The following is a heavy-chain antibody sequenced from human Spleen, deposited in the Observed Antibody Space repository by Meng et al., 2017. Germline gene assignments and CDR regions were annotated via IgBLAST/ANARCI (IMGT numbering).Heavy chain of an antibody. Sequence: VTLLQSGAWVKRPGSSVKGSCKASGYTFPSYGISWVRQAPRQGLEWMGWISAYNGNTNYAQKLQGRVTMTTDTSTSTAYMELRSLRSDGTAVYYCARDSFPSWELLNAFDIWGHGTMVTVSS. CDR3: ARDSFPSWELLNAFDI. CDR1: GYTFPSYG. J-gene: IGHJ3*02. CDR2: ISAYNGNT. V-gene: IGHV1-18*01. D-gene: IGHD1-26*01.